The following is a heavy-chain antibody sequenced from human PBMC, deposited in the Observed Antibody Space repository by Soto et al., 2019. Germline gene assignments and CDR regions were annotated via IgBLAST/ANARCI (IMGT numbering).Heavy chain of an antibody. J-gene: IGHJ4*02. Sequence: QVQLVESGGGVVQPGRSLRLACAASGFSFSIHGMHWVRQAPGKGLEWVALMSSDGSNKYYADSAKGRFTISRDNSKNTLYLQMNGLRVEDTAVYYCAKEGTSVGWYYFDHWGQGTLVTVTS. CDR3: AKEGTSVGWYYFDH. CDR1: GFSFSIHG. D-gene: IGHD6-19*01. V-gene: IGHV3-30*18. CDR2: MSSDGSNK.